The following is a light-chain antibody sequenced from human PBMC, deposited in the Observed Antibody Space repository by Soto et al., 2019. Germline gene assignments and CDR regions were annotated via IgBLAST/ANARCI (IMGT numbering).Light chain of an antibody. Sequence: QSVLTQSTSAPASMGASVKLTCTLSSGHSSYAIAWHRQQPEKGPRYLMKLNSDGSHNKGDGIPDRFSGSTSGAERYLTISSLQSEDEADYYCHTWGTGIQVFGGGTKLTVL. CDR2: LNSDGSH. V-gene: IGLV4-69*01. CDR3: HTWGTGIQV. J-gene: IGLJ2*01. CDR1: SGHSSYA.